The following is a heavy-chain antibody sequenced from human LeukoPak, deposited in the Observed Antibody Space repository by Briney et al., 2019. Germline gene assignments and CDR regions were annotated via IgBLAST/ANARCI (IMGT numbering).Heavy chain of an antibody. CDR2: IKQDGSEK. Sequence: GRSLRLSCAASGFTFSSYAMHWVRQAPGKGLEWVANIKQDGSEKYYVDSVKGRFTISRDNAKNSLYLQMNSLRAEDTAVYYCARDPVAVDYWGQGTLVTVSS. CDR1: GFTFSSYA. CDR3: ARDPVAVDY. J-gene: IGHJ4*02. V-gene: IGHV3-7*01. D-gene: IGHD2-15*01.